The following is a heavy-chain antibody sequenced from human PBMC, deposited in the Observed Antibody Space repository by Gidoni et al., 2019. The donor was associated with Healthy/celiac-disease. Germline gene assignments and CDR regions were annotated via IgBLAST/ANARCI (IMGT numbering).Heavy chain of an antibody. V-gene: IGHV3-73*01. Sequence: EVQLVESGGGLVQPGGSLKLSCAASGFTFSGSAMHWVRQASGKGLEWVGRIRSKANSYATAYAASVKGRFTISRDDSKNTAYLQMNSLKTEDTAVYYCAPTVTTPISNYWGQGTLVTVSS. J-gene: IGHJ4*02. CDR3: APTVTTPISNY. CDR2: IRSKANSYAT. D-gene: IGHD4-17*01. CDR1: GFTFSGSA.